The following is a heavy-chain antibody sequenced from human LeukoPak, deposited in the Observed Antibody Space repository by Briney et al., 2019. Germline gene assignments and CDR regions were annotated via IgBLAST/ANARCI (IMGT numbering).Heavy chain of an antibody. J-gene: IGHJ4*02. CDR1: GFTFSSYS. V-gene: IGHV3-21*01. CDR3: VRHGDPDSCLAN. D-gene: IGHD2-2*01. CDR2: ICSNSRCI. Sequence: GGSLRLSCAASGFTFSSYSVNWVRQAPGKGLEWVSSICSNSRCIFYADSVKGRFTISRDNAKSSLYLQMNDLRAEDTAVYYCVRHGDPDSCLANWGQGTLVTVSS.